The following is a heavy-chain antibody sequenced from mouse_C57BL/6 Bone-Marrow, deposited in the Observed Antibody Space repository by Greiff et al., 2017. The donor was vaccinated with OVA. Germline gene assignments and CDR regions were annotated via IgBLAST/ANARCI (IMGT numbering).Heavy chain of an antibody. CDR1: GYSITSGYY. V-gene: IGHV3-6*01. CDR2: ISYDGSN. J-gene: IGHJ3*01. D-gene: IGHD2-3*01. Sequence: DVKLVESGPGLVKPSQSLSLTCSVTGYSITSGYYWNWIRQFPGNKLEWMGYISYDGSNNYNPSLKNRISINRETTKNQFFLTLNSVTTEDTATYYCARYGYYLCAYWGQGTLVTVSA. CDR3: ARYGYYLCAY.